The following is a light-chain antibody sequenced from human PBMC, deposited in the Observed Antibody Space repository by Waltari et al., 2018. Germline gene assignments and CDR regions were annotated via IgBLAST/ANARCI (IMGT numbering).Light chain of an antibody. CDR1: QSVLYSSNNNNY. Sequence: DIVMTQSPDSLAVSLGERATINCKSSQSVLYSSNNNNYLAWYRQKPGQPPKLLFYWAYTRASGVPDRFSGSGSGTDFTLTISSLQAEDVAVYYCQQYYTTPRTFGQGTTVEIK. CDR2: WAY. J-gene: IGKJ1*01. V-gene: IGKV4-1*01. CDR3: QQYYTTPRT.